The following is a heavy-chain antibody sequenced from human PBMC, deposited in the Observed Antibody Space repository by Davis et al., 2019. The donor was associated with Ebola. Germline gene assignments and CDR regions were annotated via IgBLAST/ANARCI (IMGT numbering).Heavy chain of an antibody. CDR2: IRSKAYGGTT. D-gene: IGHD6-6*01. J-gene: IGHJ5*02. Sequence: GESLKISCTASGFTFGDYAMSWFRQAPGKGLEWVGFIRSKAYGGTTEYAASVKGRFTISRDDSKSIAYLQMNSLRAEDTAVYYCAKAPHLWAARPVPFDPWGQGTLVTVSS. V-gene: IGHV3-49*03. CDR1: GFTFGDYA. CDR3: AKAPHLWAARPVPFDP.